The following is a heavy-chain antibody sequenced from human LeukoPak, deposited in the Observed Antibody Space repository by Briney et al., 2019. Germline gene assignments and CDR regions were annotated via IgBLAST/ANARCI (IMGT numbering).Heavy chain of an antibody. CDR3: ARERNTAMGGFDY. CDR2: ISYDGSNK. Sequence: PGGSLRLSCTVSGFTFSSYGMHWVRQAPGKGLEWVAVISYDGSNKYYADSVKGRFTISRDNSKNTLYLQMNSLRAEDTAVYYCARERNTAMGGFDYWGQGTLVTVSS. CDR1: GFTFSSYG. J-gene: IGHJ4*02. D-gene: IGHD5-18*01. V-gene: IGHV3-30*03.